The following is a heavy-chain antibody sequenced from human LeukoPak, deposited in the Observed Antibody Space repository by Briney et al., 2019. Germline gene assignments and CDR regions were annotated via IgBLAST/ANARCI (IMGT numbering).Heavy chain of an antibody. J-gene: IGHJ4*02. CDR3: ARDRLGYSSGWYLGY. CDR2: ISAYNGNT. Sequence: ASVKVSCKASGYTFTSYGISWVRQAPGQGLEWMGWISAYNGNTNYAQKLQGRVTMTTNTSTSTAYMELRSLRSDDTAVYYCARDRLGYSSGWYLGYWGQGTLVTVSS. V-gene: IGHV1-18*01. CDR1: GYTFTSYG. D-gene: IGHD6-19*01.